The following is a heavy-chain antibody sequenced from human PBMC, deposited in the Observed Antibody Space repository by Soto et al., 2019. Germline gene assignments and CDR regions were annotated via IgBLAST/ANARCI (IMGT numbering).Heavy chain of an antibody. CDR3: ARVFGAAAGTAKDY. V-gene: IGHV3-30*03. CDR2: ISYDGSNK. J-gene: IGHJ4*02. Sequence: HWVRQAPGKGLEWVSVISYDGSNKYYADSVRGRLTISRDDSKNTLYLQMNSLRAEDTAVYYCARVFGAAAGTAKDYWGQGTLVTVSS. D-gene: IGHD6-13*01.